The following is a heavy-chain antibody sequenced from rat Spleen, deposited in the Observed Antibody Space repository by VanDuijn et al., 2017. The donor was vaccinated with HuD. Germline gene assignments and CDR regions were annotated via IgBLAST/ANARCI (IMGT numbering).Heavy chain of an antibody. CDR1: GFSLTSYH. V-gene: IGHV2-41*01. CDR2: IWNTGGT. CDR3: ARHLRVASGVMDA. J-gene: IGHJ4*01. Sequence: QVQLKESGPGLMQPSQTLSLTCIVSGFSLTSYHVHWVRQSPGKGLEWMAVIWNTGGTRYNSALKSRLSISRDTSKSQVCLKMNSLQTEDTGTYYCARHLRVASGVMDAWGQGTSVTVAS. D-gene: IGHD1-11*01.